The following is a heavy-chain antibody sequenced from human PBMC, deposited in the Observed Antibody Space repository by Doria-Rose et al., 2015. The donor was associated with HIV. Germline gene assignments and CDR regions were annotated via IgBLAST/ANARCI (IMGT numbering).Heavy chain of an antibody. CDR2: ISSSSEYI. J-gene: IGHJ4*02. CDR1: GFTFSRYS. V-gene: IGHV3-21*03. Sequence: GGLVKPGGSLSLSCAASGFTFSRYSMNWVRQAPGKGLEWVSSISSSSEYIYYVDSVQGRFTISRDNAKNSVYLQMNSLRTEDTAVYYCARDHYDSGGYYSDWGQGTLVTVSS. CDR3: ARDHYDSGGYYSD. D-gene: IGHD3-22*01.